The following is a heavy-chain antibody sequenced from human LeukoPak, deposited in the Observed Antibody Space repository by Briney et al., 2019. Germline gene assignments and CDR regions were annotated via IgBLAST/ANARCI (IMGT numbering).Heavy chain of an antibody. CDR2: IYTSGST. CDR3: ARARLRSRLYCSGGSCYVDY. V-gene: IGHV4-4*07. Sequence: SETLSLTCTVSGGSISSYYWSWIRQPAGKGLEWIGRIYTSGSTNYNPSLKSRVTMPVDTSKNQFSLKLSSVTAADTAVYYCARARLRSRLYCSGGSCYVDYWGQGTLVTVSS. D-gene: IGHD2-15*01. J-gene: IGHJ4*02. CDR1: GGSISSYY.